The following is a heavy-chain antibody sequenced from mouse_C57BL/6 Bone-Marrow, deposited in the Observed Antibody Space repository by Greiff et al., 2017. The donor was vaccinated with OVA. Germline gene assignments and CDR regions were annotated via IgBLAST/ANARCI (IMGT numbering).Heavy chain of an antibody. Sequence: VKLQQSGAELARPGASVKLSCKASGYTFTSYGISWVKQRTGQGLEWIGEIYPRSGNTYYNEKFKGKATLTADKSSSTAYMELRSLTSEDSAVYFCARWGLITTVVAVDYWGQGTTLTVFS. CDR1: GYTFTSYG. J-gene: IGHJ2*01. CDR2: IYPRSGNT. CDR3: ARWGLITTVVAVDY. D-gene: IGHD1-1*01. V-gene: IGHV1-81*01.